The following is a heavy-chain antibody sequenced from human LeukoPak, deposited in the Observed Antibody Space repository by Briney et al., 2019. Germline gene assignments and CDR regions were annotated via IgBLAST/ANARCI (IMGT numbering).Heavy chain of an antibody. CDR1: GGSISSSSYY. CDR3: ASYYDFWSGFWFDP. V-gene: IGHV4-39*01. Sequence: PSETLSLTXTVSGGSISSSSYYWGWIRQPPGKGLEWIGSIYYSGSTYYNPSLKSRVTISVDTSKNQFSLKLSSVTAADTAVYYCASYYDFWSGFWFDPWGQGTLVTVSS. D-gene: IGHD3-3*01. CDR2: IYYSGST. J-gene: IGHJ5*02.